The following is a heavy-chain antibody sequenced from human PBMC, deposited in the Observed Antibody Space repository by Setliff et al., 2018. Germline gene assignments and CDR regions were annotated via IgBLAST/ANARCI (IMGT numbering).Heavy chain of an antibody. CDR3: ARGSYYDSSGYSPDFFDY. J-gene: IGHJ4*02. CDR2: IINSGST. V-gene: IGHV4-39*07. CDR1: GGSISSNSHY. Sequence: PSETLSLTCTVSGGSISSNSHYWGWIRQSPGKGLEWIGTIINSGSTYYNPSLKSRVTLSVDASKNQFSLKLSSVTAADTAVYYCARGSYYDSSGYSPDFFDYWGQGTLVTVSS. D-gene: IGHD3-22*01.